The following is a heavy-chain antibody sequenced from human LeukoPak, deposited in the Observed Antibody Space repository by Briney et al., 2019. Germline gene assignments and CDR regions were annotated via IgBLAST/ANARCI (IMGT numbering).Heavy chain of an antibody. J-gene: IGHJ6*03. CDR1: GGSISSSSYY. CDR3: ARTYSWFRGYYYYYYMDV. CDR2: IYYSGST. D-gene: IGHD1-20*01. V-gene: IGHV4-39*07. Sequence: SETLSLTCTVSGGSISSSSYYWGWIRQPPDKGLEWIGSIYYSGSTYYNPSLKSRVTISVDTSKNQFSLKLSSVTAADTAVYYCARTYSWFRGYYYYYYMDVWGKGTTVTVSS.